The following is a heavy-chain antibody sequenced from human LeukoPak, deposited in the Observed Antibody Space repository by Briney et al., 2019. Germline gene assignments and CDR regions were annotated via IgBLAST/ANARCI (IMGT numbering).Heavy chain of an antibody. D-gene: IGHD3-22*01. CDR2: IYTSGST. CDR3: ARILTPDSSGFYYGMDV. CDR1: GGSISRYY. J-gene: IGHJ6*02. Sequence: PSETLSLTCTVSGGSISRYYLSWIRQPAGKGLEWMGRIYTSGSTKYNLSLKSRVTMSVDTSKNQFSLKLSSVTAADTAVYYCARILTPDSSGFYYGMDVWGQGTTVTVSS. V-gene: IGHV4-4*07.